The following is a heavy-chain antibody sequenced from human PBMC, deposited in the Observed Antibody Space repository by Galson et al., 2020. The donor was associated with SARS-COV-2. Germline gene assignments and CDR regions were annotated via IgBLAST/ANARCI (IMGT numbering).Heavy chain of an antibody. CDR2: IWYDGSNK. CDR3: ATQGGYDSSGYYFYYYYGMDV. Sequence: GGSLRLSCAASGFTFSSYGMHWVRQAPGKGLEWVAVIWYDGSNKYYADSVKGRFTISRDNSKNTLYLQMNSLRAEDTAVYYCATQGGYDSSGYYFYYYYGMDVWGQGTTVTVSS. J-gene: IGHJ6*02. V-gene: IGHV3-33*01. CDR1: GFTFSSYG. D-gene: IGHD3-22*01.